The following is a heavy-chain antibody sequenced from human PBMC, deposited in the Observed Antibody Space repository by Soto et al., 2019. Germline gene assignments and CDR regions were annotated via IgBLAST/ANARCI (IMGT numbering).Heavy chain of an antibody. D-gene: IGHD2-2*01. J-gene: IGHJ3*02. CDR3: AKDSPPYCSSTSCYGLFDI. V-gene: IGHV3-23*01. CDR2: ISGSGGST. Sequence: GGSQILSCAASGFTFSSYAMSWVRQAPGKGLEWVSAISGSGGSTYYADSVKGRFTISRDNSKNTLYLQMNSLRAEDTAVYYCAKDSPPYCSSTSCYGLFDIWGQGTMVTVSS. CDR1: GFTFSSYA.